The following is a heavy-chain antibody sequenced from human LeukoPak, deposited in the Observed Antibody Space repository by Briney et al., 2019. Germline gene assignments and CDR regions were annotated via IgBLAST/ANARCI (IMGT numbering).Heavy chain of an antibody. CDR2: INPNSGGT. CDR1: GYTFTSYD. D-gene: IGHD2-2*02. CDR3: ARDCSSTSCYTGDY. Sequence: GASVKVSCKASGYTFTSYDINWVRQAPGQGLEWMGWINPNSGGTNYAQKFQGRVTVTRDTSISTAYMELSRLRSDDTAVYYCARDCSSTSCYTGDYWGQGTLVTVSS. V-gene: IGHV1-2*02. J-gene: IGHJ4*02.